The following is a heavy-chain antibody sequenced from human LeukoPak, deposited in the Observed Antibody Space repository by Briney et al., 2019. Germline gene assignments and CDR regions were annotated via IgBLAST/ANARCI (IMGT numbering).Heavy chain of an antibody. V-gene: IGHV4-30-2*01. Sequence: PSETLSLTCAVSGGSISSGGYSWSGIRQPPGKGLEWIGYIYHSGSTYYNPSLKSRVTISVDRSKNQFSLKLSSVTAADTAVYYCARVMVLADAFDIWGQGTMVTVSS. CDR3: ARVMVLADAFDI. CDR1: GGSISSGGYS. D-gene: IGHD3-10*01. CDR2: IYHSGST. J-gene: IGHJ3*02.